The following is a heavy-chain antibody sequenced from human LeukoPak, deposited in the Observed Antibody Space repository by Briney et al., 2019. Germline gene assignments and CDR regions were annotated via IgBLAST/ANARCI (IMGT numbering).Heavy chain of an antibody. V-gene: IGHV3-23*01. D-gene: IGHD1-1*01. CDR2: ISGSGGST. CDR3: ARESHVERDDF. J-gene: IGHJ4*02. Sequence: PGGSLRLSCAASGFTFSSYAMSWVRQAPGKGLEWVSAISGSGGSTCYADSVKGRFTISRDNSKNTLYLQMNSLRVDDTAVYYCARESHVERDDFWGQGTLITVSS. CDR1: GFTFSSYA.